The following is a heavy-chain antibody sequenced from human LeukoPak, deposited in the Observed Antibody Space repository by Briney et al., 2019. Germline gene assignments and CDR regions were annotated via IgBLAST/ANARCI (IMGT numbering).Heavy chain of an antibody. V-gene: IGHV4-30-2*02. J-gene: IGHJ4*02. CDR1: GGSISSGGYY. CDR2: IYHSGST. D-gene: IGHD5-12*01. Sequence: SETLSLTCTVSGGSISSGGYYWSWIRQPPGKGLEWIGYIYHSGSTYYNPSLKSRVTISLDTSKNQFSLKLSSVTAADTAVYYCARTCGYSYASCGWGQGTLVTVSS. CDR3: ARTCGYSYASCG.